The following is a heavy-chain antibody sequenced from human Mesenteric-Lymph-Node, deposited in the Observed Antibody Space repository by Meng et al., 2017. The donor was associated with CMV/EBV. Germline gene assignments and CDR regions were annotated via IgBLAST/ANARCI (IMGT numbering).Heavy chain of an antibody. V-gene: IGHV3-30*02. CDR3: AKGTGYEYHYYGMDV. D-gene: IGHD5-12*01. CDR1: GFTFSSHA. CDR2: IRYDGSNK. Sequence: SCAASGFTFSSHAMHWVRQAPGKGLEWVAFIRYDGSNKYYADSVKGRFTISRDNSKNTLYLQMNSLRAADTAVFYCAKGTGYEYHYYGMDVWGQGTTVTVSS. J-gene: IGHJ6*02.